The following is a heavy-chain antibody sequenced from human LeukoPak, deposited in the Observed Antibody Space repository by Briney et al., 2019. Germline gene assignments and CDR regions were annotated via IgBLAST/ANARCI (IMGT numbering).Heavy chain of an antibody. V-gene: IGHV4-59*01. CDR1: GGSISSYY. CDR3: ARAHVQWLVPRWFDP. J-gene: IGHJ5*02. D-gene: IGHD6-19*01. Sequence: KPSETLSLTCTVSGGSISSYYWSWIRQPPGKGLEWLGYIYYSGSTNYNPSLKSRVTISVDTSKNQFSLKLSSVTAADTAVYYCARAHVQWLVPRWFDPWGQGTLVTVSS. CDR2: IYYSGST.